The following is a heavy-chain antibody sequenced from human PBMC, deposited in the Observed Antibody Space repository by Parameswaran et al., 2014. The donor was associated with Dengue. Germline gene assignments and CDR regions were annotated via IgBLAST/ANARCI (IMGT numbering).Heavy chain of an antibody. Sequence: VRQMPGKGLEWMGIIYPGDSETRYRPSFQGQVTISADRSISTAYLQWSSLKASDSGMYYCARADDSSGSSAFDIWGQGTMVTVSS. J-gene: IGHJ3*02. V-gene: IGHV5-51*01. CDR2: IYPGDSET. CDR3: ARADDSSGSSAFDI. D-gene: IGHD3-22*01.